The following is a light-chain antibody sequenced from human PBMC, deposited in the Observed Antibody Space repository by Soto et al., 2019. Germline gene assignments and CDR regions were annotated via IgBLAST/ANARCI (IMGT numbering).Light chain of an antibody. V-gene: IGLV1-47*01. Sequence: QSVLTQPPSASGTPGQRGTISCSGSGSNIGSNYVYWYQQLPGAAPKLLIYRNDQRPSGVPDRFSGSKSGTSASLAISGLRSEDEADYYCTAWDDSLSGWVFGGGTKVTVL. CDR2: RND. CDR1: GSNIGSNY. CDR3: TAWDDSLSGWV. J-gene: IGLJ3*02.